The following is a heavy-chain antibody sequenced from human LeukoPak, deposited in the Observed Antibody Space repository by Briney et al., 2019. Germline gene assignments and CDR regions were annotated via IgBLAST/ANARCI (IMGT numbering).Heavy chain of an antibody. CDR1: GGSISSSRYS. Sequence: SETLSLTCTVSGGSISSSRYSWGWIRQPPGKGLEWIGSIYYSGSTYYNPSLKSRVTISVDTSKNQFSLKLSSVTAADTAVYYCARLRPPGGPPNYWGQGTLVTVSS. J-gene: IGHJ4*02. D-gene: IGHD6-25*01. CDR3: ARLRPPGGPPNY. V-gene: IGHV4-39*01. CDR2: IYYSGST.